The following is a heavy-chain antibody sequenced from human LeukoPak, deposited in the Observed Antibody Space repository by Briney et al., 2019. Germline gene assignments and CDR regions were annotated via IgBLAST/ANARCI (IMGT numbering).Heavy chain of an antibody. D-gene: IGHD3-10*02. CDR1: GFTFSSCS. V-gene: IGHV3-48*04. CDR3: AELGITMIGGV. J-gene: IGHJ6*04. Sequence: GGSLRLSCAASGFTFSSCSMNWVRQAPGKGLEWVSYISSRSSTIYYADSAKGRFTISRDNAKNSLYLQMNSLRAEDTAVYYCAELGITMIGGVWGKGTTVTISS. CDR2: ISSRSSTI.